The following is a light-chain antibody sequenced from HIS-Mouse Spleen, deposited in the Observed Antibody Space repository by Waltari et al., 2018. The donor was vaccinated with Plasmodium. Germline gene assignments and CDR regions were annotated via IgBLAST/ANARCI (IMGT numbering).Light chain of an antibody. V-gene: IGLV3-10*01. J-gene: IGLJ3*02. CDR2: EDS. Sequence: SYELTPPPSVSLSPGQTARITCSGDAFPKQSAYWYQQKSGQAPVLVIYEDSKRPSGIPERFSGSSSGTMATLTISGAQVEDEADYYCYSTDSSGNHRVFGGGTKLTVL. CDR1: AFPKQS. CDR3: YSTDSSGNHRV.